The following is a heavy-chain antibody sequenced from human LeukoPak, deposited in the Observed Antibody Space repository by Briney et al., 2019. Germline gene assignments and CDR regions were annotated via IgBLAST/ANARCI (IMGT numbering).Heavy chain of an antibody. V-gene: IGHV1-18*01. CDR3: ARVARYSSGWYGGNWFDP. Sequence: GASVKVSCKASGYTFTSYGISWVRQAPGQGLEWMGWISAYNGNTNHAQKLQGRVTMTTDTSTSTAYMELRSLRSDDTAVYYCARVARYSSGWYGGNWFDPWGQGTLVTVSS. CDR1: GYTFTSYG. D-gene: IGHD6-19*01. CDR2: ISAYNGNT. J-gene: IGHJ5*02.